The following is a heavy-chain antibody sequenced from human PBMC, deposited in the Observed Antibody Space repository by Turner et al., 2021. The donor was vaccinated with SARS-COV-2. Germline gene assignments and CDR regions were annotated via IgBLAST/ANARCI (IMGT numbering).Heavy chain of an antibody. D-gene: IGHD2-8*01. V-gene: IGHV4-59*08. CDR3: ARLRLGVNLNYFDY. Sequence: QVQLQESGPGLVKPSETLSLTCIVSGASITSYYWRWIRQPPGRGLEWMGYNSDSGYTNYNPSRKSRVTISTATSRNQFSLRVNSVTAADTAVYFCARLRLGVNLNYFDYWGQGSLVAVSS. CDR1: GASITSYY. J-gene: IGHJ4*02. CDR2: NSDSGYT.